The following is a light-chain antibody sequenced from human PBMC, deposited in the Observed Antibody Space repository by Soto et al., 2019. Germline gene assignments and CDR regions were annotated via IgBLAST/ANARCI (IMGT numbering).Light chain of an antibody. CDR3: QPYGFSLIT. J-gene: IGKJ5*01. CDR2: GAS. V-gene: IGKV3-20*01. Sequence: DSVLTQSPGTLSLSPGERATLSCRASQSVSGAHLAWYQQKPGQAPRLLIYGASTRATGIPDRFSGSGSGADFTLTIRRLEPEDFAVYYCQPYGFSLITFGQGTRLEIK. CDR1: QSVSGAH.